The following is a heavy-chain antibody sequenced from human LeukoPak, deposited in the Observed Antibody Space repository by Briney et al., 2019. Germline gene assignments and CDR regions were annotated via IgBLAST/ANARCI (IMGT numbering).Heavy chain of an antibody. D-gene: IGHD5-12*01. Sequence: PSETLSLTCTVSGGSISSSSNYWAWVRQPPGKGLEWIGSIYYSGSTYYNPSLKTRVTISVDASKNPFSLKLSSVTAADTAVYYCAKHSRSGDSGYGNAFDIWGQGTMVTVSS. CDR2: IYYSGST. J-gene: IGHJ3*02. CDR3: AKHSRSGDSGYGNAFDI. CDR1: GGSISSSSNY. V-gene: IGHV4-39*01.